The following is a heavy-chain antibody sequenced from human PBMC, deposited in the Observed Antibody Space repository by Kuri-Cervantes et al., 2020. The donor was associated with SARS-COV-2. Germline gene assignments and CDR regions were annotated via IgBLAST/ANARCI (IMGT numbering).Heavy chain of an antibody. CDR2: IKCDGSEK. CDR1: GVTFSSSW. D-gene: IGHD2-2*01. J-gene: IGHJ6*02. V-gene: IGHV3-52*01. CDR3: ARDNSVVLPGTLAWGPKPPRSFYYGMDV. Sequence: LSLTCAASGVTFSSSWMHWVCQAPEKGLEWVADIKCDGSEKYYVDSVKGRLTISRDKARNSLFLQMNSLRDEDTAVYHCARDNSVVLPGTLAWGPKPPRSFYYGMDVWGQGTVVTVSS.